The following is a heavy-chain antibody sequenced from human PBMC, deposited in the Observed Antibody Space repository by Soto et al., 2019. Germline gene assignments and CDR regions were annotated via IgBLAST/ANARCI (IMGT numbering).Heavy chain of an antibody. V-gene: IGHV3-21*01. D-gene: IGHD3-9*01. CDR3: AGSGLGVHLI. CDR2: ISSGTTYI. Sequence: EVQLVESGGGLVKPGGSLRLSCTASGFPFSSYNMNWVRQAPGKGLEWVSSISSGTTYIYYADSVKGRFTISRDNAKNSLDLKMNGRRVEDTALYSCAGSGLGVHLIGGQGTRSPSLQ. J-gene: IGHJ3*02. CDR1: GFPFSSYN.